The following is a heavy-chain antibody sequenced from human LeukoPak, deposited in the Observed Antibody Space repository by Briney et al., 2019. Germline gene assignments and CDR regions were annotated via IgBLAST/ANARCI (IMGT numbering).Heavy chain of an antibody. Sequence: GGSLRLSCAASGFTVSSNYMSWVRQAPGKGLEWVAFIRYDGSNKYYADSVKGRFTISRDNSKNTLYLQMNSLRAEDTAVYYCAKDLRLGATISGPPDYWGQGTLVTVSS. J-gene: IGHJ4*02. V-gene: IGHV3-30*02. D-gene: IGHD1-26*01. CDR1: GFTVSSNY. CDR3: AKDLRLGATISGPPDY. CDR2: IRYDGSNK.